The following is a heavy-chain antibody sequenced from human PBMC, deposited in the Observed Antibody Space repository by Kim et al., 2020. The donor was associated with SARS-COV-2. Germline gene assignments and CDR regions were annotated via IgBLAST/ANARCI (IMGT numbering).Heavy chain of an antibody. V-gene: IGHV4-39*01. Sequence: SETLSLTCTVSGGSISSSSYYWGWIRQPPGKGLEWIGSIYYSGSTYYNPSLKRRVTISVDTSKNQFSLKLSSVTAADTAVYYWAKHSPRSSLSSCRWFDPWGQGTLITVSS. CDR2: IYYSGST. J-gene: IGHJ5*02. CDR3: AKHSPRSSLSSCRWFDP. CDR1: GGSISSSSYY. D-gene: IGHD2-15*01.